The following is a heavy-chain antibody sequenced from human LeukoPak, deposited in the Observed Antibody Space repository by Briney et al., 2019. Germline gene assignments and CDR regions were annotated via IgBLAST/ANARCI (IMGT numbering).Heavy chain of an antibody. J-gene: IGHJ6*02. V-gene: IGHV3-23*01. Sequence: PGGSLRLSCAASGFTFSSYAMSWVRQAPGKGLEWVSSISSGGAYTYYADSVKGRFTISRDNSKNTLYLQMNSLRAEDTAVYYCAKDPYSSSSGGPYAMDVWGQGTTVTVSS. D-gene: IGHD6-6*01. CDR3: AKDPYSSSSGGPYAMDV. CDR2: ISSGGAYT. CDR1: GFTFSSYA.